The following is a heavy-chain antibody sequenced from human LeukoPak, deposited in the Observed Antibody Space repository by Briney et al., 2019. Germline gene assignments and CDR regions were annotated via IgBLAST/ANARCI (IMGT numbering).Heavy chain of an antibody. J-gene: IGHJ5*02. CDR1: GDSISSSNYY. Sequence: SETLSLTCTVSGDSISSSNYYWGWIRQPPGKGLEWIGSISYSGNTYYNPSLKSRVTISADTSKNQFSLKLNSVTAADTAVYYCARPTPSGSYLNWFDPWGQGTLVTVSS. CDR3: ARPTPSGSYLNWFDP. D-gene: IGHD1-26*01. V-gene: IGHV4-39*01. CDR2: ISYSGNT.